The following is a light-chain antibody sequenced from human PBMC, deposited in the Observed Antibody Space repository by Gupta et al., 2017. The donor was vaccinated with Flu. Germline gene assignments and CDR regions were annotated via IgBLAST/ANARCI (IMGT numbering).Light chain of an antibody. J-gene: IGLJ3*02. Sequence: SFELTQPPSVSVSPGQTARITCSGNGLSKQYVHWYQQKAGQAPVLVMYKDTARPSGIPERFSGSTSGTSVTVAITEVQAEDEADYYCQSGNKNGSWVFGGGTKMTVL. CDR3: QSGNKNGSWV. CDR1: GLSKQY. V-gene: IGLV3-25*02. CDR2: KDT.